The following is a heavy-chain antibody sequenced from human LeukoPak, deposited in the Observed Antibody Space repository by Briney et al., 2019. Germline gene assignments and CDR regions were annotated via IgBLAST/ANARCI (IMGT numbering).Heavy chain of an antibody. D-gene: IGHD3-10*01. CDR3: ARRKYGSGSQRREYAFDI. V-gene: IGHV4-39*01. J-gene: IGHJ3*02. Sequence: SETLSLTCAVSGGSVSSSGFYWAWIRQPPGKGLEYIETISYSGITYYGPSLKSRVTISVDTSKNQFSLKLGSVTAADTAVYYCARRKYGSGSQRREYAFDIWGQGTMVTVSS. CDR2: ISYSGIT. CDR1: GGSVSSSGFY.